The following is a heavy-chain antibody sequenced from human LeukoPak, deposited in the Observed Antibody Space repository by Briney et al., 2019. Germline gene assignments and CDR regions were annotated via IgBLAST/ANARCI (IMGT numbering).Heavy chain of an antibody. V-gene: IGHV4-30-4*01. CDR2: IYYSGST. CDR1: GGSISSGDYY. Sequence: PSQTLSFTCTVSGGSISSGDYYWSWIRQPPGKGLEWIGYIYYSGSTYYNPSLKSRVTISVDTSKNQFSLKLSSVTAADTAVYYCARGMSMVRGVIGDWGQGTLVTVSS. CDR3: ARGMSMVRGVIGD. D-gene: IGHD3-10*01. J-gene: IGHJ4*02.